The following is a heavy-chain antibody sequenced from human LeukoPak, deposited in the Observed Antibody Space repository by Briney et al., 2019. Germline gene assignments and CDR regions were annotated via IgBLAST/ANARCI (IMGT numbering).Heavy chain of an antibody. CDR2: IYYTGST. CDR3: ARGKICCSGGSDDYYFDY. V-gene: IGHV4-59*12. D-gene: IGHD2-15*01. J-gene: IGHJ4*02. CDR1: GGSIDSYY. Sequence: PSETLSLTCTVSGGSIDSYYWSWVRQFPGRGLEWMGYIYYTGSTNYNPSLKSRVTISVDTSKNQFSLKLSSVTAADTAVYYCARGKICCSGGSDDYYFDYWGQGTLVTVSS.